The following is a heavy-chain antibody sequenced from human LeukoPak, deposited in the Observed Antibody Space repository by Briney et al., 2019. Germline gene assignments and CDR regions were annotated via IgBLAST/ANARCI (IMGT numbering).Heavy chain of an antibody. CDR2: ISSSSSTI. D-gene: IGHD6-25*01. Sequence: GGSLRLSCAASGFTFSSYGMTWVRQAPGKGLEWVSYISSSSSTIYYADSVKGRFTISRDNAKNSLYLQMNSLRAEDTAVYYCARGGQKPFDYWGQGTLVTVSS. J-gene: IGHJ4*02. CDR3: ARGGQKPFDY. V-gene: IGHV3-48*01. CDR1: GFTFSSYG.